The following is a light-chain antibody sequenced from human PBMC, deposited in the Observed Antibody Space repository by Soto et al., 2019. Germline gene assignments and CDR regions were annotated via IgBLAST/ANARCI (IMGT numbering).Light chain of an antibody. V-gene: IGLV2-14*01. CDR1: SSDVGGYNY. Sequence: QSALTQPASVSGSPGQSITISCTGTSSDVGGYNYVSWYQQHPGKAPKLMIYDVSNRPSGVSNRFSGSKSGNTASLTIAGLQAEDEADYYCSSYTSSRTYVFGPGTNLTVL. J-gene: IGLJ1*01. CDR3: SSYTSSRTYV. CDR2: DVS.